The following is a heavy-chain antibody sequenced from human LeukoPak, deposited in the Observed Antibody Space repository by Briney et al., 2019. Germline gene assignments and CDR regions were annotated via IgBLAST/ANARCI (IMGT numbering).Heavy chain of an antibody. CDR1: GYTFTIYG. J-gene: IGHJ4*02. Sequence: ASVNVSCNSAGYTFTIYGISWVRQAPGQGLEWRGWISAYNGNTNYAQKLQGRGTMTTDTSTSTAYMELRSLRSDDTAVYYCARDLYSRGDTAMSLDYWGQGTLVTVSS. CDR3: ARDLYSRGDTAMSLDY. CDR2: ISAYNGNT. V-gene: IGHV1-18*01. D-gene: IGHD5-18*01.